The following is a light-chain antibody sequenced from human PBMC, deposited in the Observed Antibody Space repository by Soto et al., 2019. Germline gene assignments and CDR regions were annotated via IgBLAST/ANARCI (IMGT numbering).Light chain of an antibody. CDR2: EVS. Sequence: QSALTQPASVSGSPGQSITISCTGTSSDVGSSNLVSWYQQHPGKAAKLLIYEVSKRPSGASNRFSGSKSGNTASLTISGLQADDEADYYCCSYACCGIWVFGGGTKVTVL. J-gene: IGLJ3*02. CDR3: CSYACCGIWV. V-gene: IGLV2-23*02. CDR1: SSDVGSSNL.